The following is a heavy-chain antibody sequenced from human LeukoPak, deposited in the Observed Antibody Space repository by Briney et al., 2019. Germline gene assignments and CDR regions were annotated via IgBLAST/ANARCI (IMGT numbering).Heavy chain of an antibody. D-gene: IGHD3-10*01. CDR3: AKSIYGSGTYIGVDY. CDR1: GFTFSSYG. J-gene: IGHJ4*02. V-gene: IGHV3-30*18. CDR2: ISYDGSHK. Sequence: GGSLRPSCAASGFTFSSYGMHWVRQAPGKGLEWVAIISYDGSHKLYADSVKGRFTISRDYSENTLHLQMNSLRPEDTAVYYCAKSIYGSGTYIGVDYWGQGTLVTVSS.